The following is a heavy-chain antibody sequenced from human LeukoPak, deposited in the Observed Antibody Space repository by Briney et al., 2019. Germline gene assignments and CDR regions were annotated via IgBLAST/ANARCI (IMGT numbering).Heavy chain of an antibody. J-gene: IGHJ4*02. D-gene: IGHD1-26*01. CDR2: INPSGGST. V-gene: IGHV1-46*01. Sequence: ASVKVSCKASGYTFTSYYMHWVRPPPGQGLEWMGIINPSGGSTGYAQKFQGRVTMTRDTSTSTVYMELSSLRSEDTAVYYCARDRATDSGSYFPDYWGEGTLVTVSS. CDR1: GYTFTSYY. CDR3: ARDRATDSGSYFPDY.